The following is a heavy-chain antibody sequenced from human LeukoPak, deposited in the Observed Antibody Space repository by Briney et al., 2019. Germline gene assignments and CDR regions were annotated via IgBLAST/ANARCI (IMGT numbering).Heavy chain of an antibody. D-gene: IGHD3-10*01. V-gene: IGHV4-61*01. CDR3: ARERRARGSGSYYPPYWFDP. CDR1: GGSISSSSYS. CDR2: IYYSGST. Sequence: SETLSLTCTVSGGSISSSSYSWGWIRQPPGKGLEWIGYIYYSGSTNYNPSLKSRVTISVDTSKNQFSLKLSSVTAADTAVYYCARERRARGSGSYYPPYWFDPWGQGTLVTVSS. J-gene: IGHJ5*02.